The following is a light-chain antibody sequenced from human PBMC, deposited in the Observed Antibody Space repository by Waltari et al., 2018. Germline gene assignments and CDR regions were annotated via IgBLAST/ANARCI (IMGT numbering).Light chain of an antibody. CDR2: AAS. J-gene: IGKJ1*01. CDR3: QQSFNSPRT. V-gene: IGKV1-39*01. CDR1: QSINKA. Sequence: DIQMTQSPPSLSASVGDRVTITCRASQSINKALNWDRQRPGQAPELLIYAASSLPRGAPSRCSGSGSGTDFTLTISSLESEDFATYYCQQSFNSPRTFGQGTKVDI.